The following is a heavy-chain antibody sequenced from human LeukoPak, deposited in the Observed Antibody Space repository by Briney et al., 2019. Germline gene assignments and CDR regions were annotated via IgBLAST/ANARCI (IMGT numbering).Heavy chain of an antibody. CDR1: GFTFDDYA. CDR2: ISWNSGSI. CDR3: AKPQGATHHRGYLQH. D-gene: IGHD1-26*01. J-gene: IGHJ1*01. Sequence: GGSLRLSCAASGFTFDDYAMHWVRQAPGKGLEWVSGISWNSGSIGYADSVKGRFTISRDNAKNSLYLQMNSLRAEDTALYYCAKPQGATHHRGYLQHWGQGTLVTVSS. V-gene: IGHV3-9*01.